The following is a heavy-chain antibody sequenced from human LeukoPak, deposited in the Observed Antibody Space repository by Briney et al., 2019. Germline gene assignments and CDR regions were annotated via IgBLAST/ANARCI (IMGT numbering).Heavy chain of an antibody. J-gene: IGHJ4*02. CDR3: AKEVFGVVIIGIDY. CDR1: GFTFCSYG. Sequence: GGSLRLSCAASGFTFCSYGMHWVRQAPGKGVEWVAVISYDGSNKYYADSVKGRFTFSRDNSKNTLYLQMNSLRAEDTAVYYCAKEVFGVVIIGIDYWGQGTLVTVSS. CDR2: ISYDGSNK. D-gene: IGHD3-3*01. V-gene: IGHV3-30*18.